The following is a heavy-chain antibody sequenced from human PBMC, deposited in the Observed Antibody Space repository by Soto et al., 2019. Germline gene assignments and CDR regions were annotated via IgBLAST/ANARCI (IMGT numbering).Heavy chain of an antibody. CDR3: ARVRVVYAIRDGMDV. V-gene: IGHV3-48*02. Sequence: TGGSLRLSCAASGFTFSSYSMNWVRQAPGKGLEWVSYISSSSSTIYYADSVKGRFTISRDNAKNSLYLQMNSLRDEDTAVYYCARVRVVYAIRDGMDVWGQGTTVTVSS. CDR1: GFTFSSYS. D-gene: IGHD2-8*02. CDR2: ISSSSSTI. J-gene: IGHJ6*02.